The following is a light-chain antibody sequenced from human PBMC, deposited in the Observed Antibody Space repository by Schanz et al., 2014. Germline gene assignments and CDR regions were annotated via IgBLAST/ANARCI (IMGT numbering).Light chain of an antibody. J-gene: IGLJ3*02. CDR1: SSDIGGYNY. CDR3: SSYVGSNNWV. CDR2: EVS. Sequence: QSALTQPPSASGSPGQSVTISCTGTSSDIGGYNYVSWYQQHPGKAPKILIYEVSKRPSGVPDRFSGSKSGNTASLTVSGXQAEDEADYYCSSYVGSNNWVFGGGTKLTVL. V-gene: IGLV2-8*01.